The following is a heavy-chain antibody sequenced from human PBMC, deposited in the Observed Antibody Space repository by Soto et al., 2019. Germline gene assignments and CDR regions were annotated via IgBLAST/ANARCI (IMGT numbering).Heavy chain of an antibody. Sequence: SQTLSLTCASSGGSDSSNSAAWNWIRQSPSRGLEWLGRTYYRSKWFNDYAVSVKSRITINPDTSKNQFSLQLSSVTAADTAVYYCARDLRFRGFYGMDVWGQGTTVTVSS. CDR1: GGSDSSNSAA. V-gene: IGHV6-1*01. D-gene: IGHD3-10*01. J-gene: IGHJ6*02. CDR3: ARDLRFRGFYGMDV. CDR2: TYYRSKWFN.